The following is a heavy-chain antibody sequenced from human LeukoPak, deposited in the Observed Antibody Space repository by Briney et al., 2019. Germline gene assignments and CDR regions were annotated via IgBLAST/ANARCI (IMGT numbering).Heavy chain of an antibody. Sequence: PGGSLRLSCAASGFTFSSYAMHWVRQAPGKGLEYVSAISSNGGSTYYANSVKGRFTISRDNSKNTLYLQMGSLRAEDMAVYYCARPAGGSYYGAFDIWGQGTMVTVSS. CDR2: ISSNGGST. CDR3: ARPAGGSYYGAFDI. J-gene: IGHJ3*02. CDR1: GFTFSSYA. D-gene: IGHD1-26*01. V-gene: IGHV3-64*01.